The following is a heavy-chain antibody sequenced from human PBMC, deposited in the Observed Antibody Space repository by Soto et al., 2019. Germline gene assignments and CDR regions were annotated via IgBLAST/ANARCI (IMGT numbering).Heavy chain of an antibody. CDR1: GFTFSDYY. J-gene: IGHJ2*01. CDR3: ARDRRTILWWSEYFDL. D-gene: IGHD2-21*01. CDR2: ISSSGSTI. Sequence: QVQLVESGGGVVQPGRSLRLSCAASGFTFSDYYMSWIRQAPGKGLEWVSYISSSGSTIYYADSVKGRFTISRDNAKNSLYLQMNSLRAEDTAVYYCARDRRTILWWSEYFDLWGRGTLVTVSS. V-gene: IGHV3-11*01.